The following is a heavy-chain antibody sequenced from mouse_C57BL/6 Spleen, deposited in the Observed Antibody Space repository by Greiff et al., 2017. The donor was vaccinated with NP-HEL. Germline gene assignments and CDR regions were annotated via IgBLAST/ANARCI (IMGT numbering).Heavy chain of an antibody. CDR3: ARATTVADY. CDR1: GYSITSGYY. J-gene: IGHJ2*01. V-gene: IGHV3-6*01. D-gene: IGHD1-1*01. CDR2: ISYDGSN. Sequence: EVQLQESGPGLVKPSQSLSLTCSVTGYSITSGYYWNWIRQFPGNKLEWMGYISYDGSNNYNPSLKNRISITRDTSKNQFFLKLNSVTTEDTATYYGARATTVADYWGQGTTLTVSS.